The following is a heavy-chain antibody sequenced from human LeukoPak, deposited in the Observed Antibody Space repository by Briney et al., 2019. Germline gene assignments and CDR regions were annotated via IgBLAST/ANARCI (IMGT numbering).Heavy chain of an antibody. CDR2: ISWNSGSI. CDR1: GFTFDDYA. J-gene: IGHJ1*01. V-gene: IGHV3-9*03. CDR3: AIEGYRGYEH. D-gene: IGHD5-12*01. Sequence: GGSLTLSCAASGFTFDDYAMLWVRQAPGKGLERVSGISWNSGSIGHADSVKGRFTISRDNAKNSLYLQRNSLRAEGMALYYSAIEGYRGYEHWGQGTLGTVSS.